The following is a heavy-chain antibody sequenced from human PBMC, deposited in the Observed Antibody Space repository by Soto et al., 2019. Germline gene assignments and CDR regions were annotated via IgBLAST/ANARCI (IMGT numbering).Heavy chain of an antibody. J-gene: IGHJ5*02. CDR1: GFTFSSYA. CDR2: ISGSGGST. V-gene: IGHV3-23*01. Sequence: GGSLRLSCAASGFTFSSYAMSWVRQAPGKGLEWVSAISGSGGSTYYADSVKGRFTISRDNSKNTLYLQMNSLRAEDTAVYYCAKDSLLTIFGVVIIDNWFDPWGQGTLDTVSS. CDR3: AKDSLLTIFGVVIIDNWFDP. D-gene: IGHD3-3*01.